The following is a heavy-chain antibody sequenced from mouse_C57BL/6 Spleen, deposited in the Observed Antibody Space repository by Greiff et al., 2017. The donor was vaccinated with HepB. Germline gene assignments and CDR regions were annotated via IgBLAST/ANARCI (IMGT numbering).Heavy chain of an antibody. D-gene: IGHD2-3*01. V-gene: IGHV1-9*01. CDR1: GYTFTGYW. J-gene: IGHJ4*01. CDR2: ILPGSGST. Sequence: QVQLQQSGAELMKPGASVKLSCKATGYTFTGYWIEWVKQRPGHGLEWIGEILPGSGSTNYSEKFKGKATFTADTSSNTAYMQLSSLTTEDSAIYYCARIHHDCYGAMDYWGQGTSVTVSS. CDR3: ARIHHDCYGAMDY.